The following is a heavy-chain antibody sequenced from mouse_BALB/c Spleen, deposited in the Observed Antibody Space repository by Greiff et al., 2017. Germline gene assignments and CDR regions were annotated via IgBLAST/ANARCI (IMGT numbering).Heavy chain of an antibody. Sequence: VQGVESGPGLVQPSQSLSITCTVSGFSLTSYGVHWVRQSPGKGLEWLGVIWSGGSTDYNAAFISRLSISKDNSKSQVFFKMNSLQANDTAIYYCARNCLMGGYYVSFAYWGQGTLVTVSA. D-gene: IGHD2-3*01. J-gene: IGHJ3*01. CDR3: ARNCLMGGYYVSFAY. V-gene: IGHV2-2*02. CDR2: IWSGGST. CDR1: GFSLTSYG.